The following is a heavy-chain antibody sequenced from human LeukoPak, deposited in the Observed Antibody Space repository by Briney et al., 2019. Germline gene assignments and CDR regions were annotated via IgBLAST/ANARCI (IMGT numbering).Heavy chain of an antibody. CDR3: VRDGDDYNFDY. D-gene: IGHD5-24*01. CDR2: VKGDGSFT. CDR1: GFTLRNYW. V-gene: IGHV3-74*01. Sequence: GGSLRLSCAPSGFTLRNYWMHWVRQAPGKGRVWVSRVKGDGSFTDYADSVKGRFTISRDNAKNTLYLQMYSLRAEDTAAYYCVRDGDDYNFDYWGQGSLVTVSS. J-gene: IGHJ4*02.